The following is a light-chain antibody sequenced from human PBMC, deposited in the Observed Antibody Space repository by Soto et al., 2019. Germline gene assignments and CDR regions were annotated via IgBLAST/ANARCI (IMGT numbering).Light chain of an antibody. CDR1: QSVGTD. V-gene: IGKV3-11*01. Sequence: EIVLTQSPATLSLSPGERATLSCRAIQSVGTDLAWYQQKSGQAPRLLIYDAFNRANGIPARFSGSGSGTDFTLTISSLEPEDFAVYFCQHRNNWPSSFGPETKVDI. J-gene: IGKJ3*01. CDR3: QHRNNWPSS. CDR2: DAF.